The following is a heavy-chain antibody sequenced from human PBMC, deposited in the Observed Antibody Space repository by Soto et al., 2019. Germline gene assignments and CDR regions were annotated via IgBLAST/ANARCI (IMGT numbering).Heavy chain of an antibody. D-gene: IGHD1-20*01. CDR1: GFTFSNHA. CDR3: ARDRLITGIAAEIDL. V-gene: IGHV3-30-3*01. CDR2: VAHDGTSK. J-gene: IGHJ5*02. Sequence: QVQLVESGGGVVQPGRSLRLSCAASGFTFSNHAMHWDRRAPGKGLEWVALVAHDGTSKYYAGSVKGRFTISSDKSTNTLFLQMDSLDTEDTAVYYCARDRLITGIAAEIDLWGRGTLVNVSS.